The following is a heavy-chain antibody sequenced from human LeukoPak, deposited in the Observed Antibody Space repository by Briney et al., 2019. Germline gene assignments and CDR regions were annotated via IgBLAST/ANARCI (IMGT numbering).Heavy chain of an antibody. J-gene: IGHJ4*02. CDR1: GFTVSGNY. CDR2: IYSGGTT. CDR3: ARRAGGYSHPYDY. Sequence: GGSLRLSYAVSGFTVSGNYMSWVRQAPGKGLEWVSLIYSGGTTYYADSVKGRFTISRENSKNTLYLQMNSLRAEDTAVYYCARRAGGYSHPYDYWGQGIVVTVSS. V-gene: IGHV3-53*01. D-gene: IGHD4-23*01.